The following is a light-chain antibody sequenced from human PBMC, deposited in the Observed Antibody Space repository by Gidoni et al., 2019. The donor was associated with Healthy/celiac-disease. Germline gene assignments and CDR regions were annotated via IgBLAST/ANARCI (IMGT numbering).Light chain of an antibody. Sequence: EIVVTQAPATLSVSPGERATLSCRASQSVSSNLAWYQQKPRQPPRLLIYGASTRATGIPARYSGSGSGTEFTLTISSLQSEDFAVYYCQQYNNWPYSFGQGTKLEIK. J-gene: IGKJ2*03. CDR1: QSVSSN. CDR2: GAS. V-gene: IGKV3-15*01. CDR3: QQYNNWPYS.